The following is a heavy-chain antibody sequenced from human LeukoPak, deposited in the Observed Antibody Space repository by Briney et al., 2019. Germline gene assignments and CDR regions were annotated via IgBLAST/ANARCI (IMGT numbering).Heavy chain of an antibody. CDR1: GGAISSYY. CDR3: ARGAGDGYNSPYY. V-gene: IGHV4-59*01. J-gene: IGHJ4*02. D-gene: IGHD5-24*01. Sequence: PSETLSLTCTVSGGAISSYYWSWIRQPPGKGLEWIGYIYYSGSTNYNPSLKSRVTISVDTSKNQFSLKLSSVTAADTAVYYCARGAGDGYNSPYYWGQGTLVTVSS. CDR2: IYYSGST.